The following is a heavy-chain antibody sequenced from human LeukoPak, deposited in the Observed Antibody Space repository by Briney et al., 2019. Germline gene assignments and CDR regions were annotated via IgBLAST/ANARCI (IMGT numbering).Heavy chain of an antibody. V-gene: IGHV3-23*01. CDR3: AKLDADIVVVPAASDP. J-gene: IGHJ5*02. CDR2: ISGSGGST. CDR1: GFTFSSYA. Sequence: GGSLRLSCAASGFTFSSYAMSWVRQAPGKGLEVVSAISGSGGSTYYADSVKGRFTISRDNSKNTLYLQMNSLRAEDTAVYYCAKLDADIVVVPAASDPWGQGTLVTVSS. D-gene: IGHD2-2*01.